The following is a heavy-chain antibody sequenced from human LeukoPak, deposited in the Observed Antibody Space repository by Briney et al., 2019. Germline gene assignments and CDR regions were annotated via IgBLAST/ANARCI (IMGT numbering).Heavy chain of an antibody. CDR2: INPSGGST. Sequence: ASVKVSCKASAYTFTGYYMHWVRQAPGQGLEWMGIINPSGGSTSYAQKFQGRVTMTRDTSISTAYMELSRLRSDDTAVYYCARVPITIFGVVIIDFDYWGQGTLVTVSS. CDR3: ARVPITIFGVVIIDFDY. D-gene: IGHD3-3*01. V-gene: IGHV1-46*01. CDR1: AYTFTGYY. J-gene: IGHJ4*02.